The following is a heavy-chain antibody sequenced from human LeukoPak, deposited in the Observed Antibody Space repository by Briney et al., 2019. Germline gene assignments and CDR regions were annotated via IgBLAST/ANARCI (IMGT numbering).Heavy chain of an antibody. D-gene: IGHD4-23*01. V-gene: IGHV3-30-3*01. Sequence: PGRSLRLSCVASGFTFSSYAMHWVRQAPGKGLEWVAVISYDGSNKYYADSVKGRFTISRDNFKNTLYLQMNSLRAEDTAVYYCARSIGLLHYFDYWGQGTLVTVSS. J-gene: IGHJ4*02. CDR2: ISYDGSNK. CDR1: GFTFSSYA. CDR3: ARSIGLLHYFDY.